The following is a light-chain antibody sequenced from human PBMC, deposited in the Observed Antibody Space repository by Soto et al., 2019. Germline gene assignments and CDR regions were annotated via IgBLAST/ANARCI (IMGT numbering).Light chain of an antibody. CDR2: EIS. J-gene: IGLJ1*01. CDR1: SSDVSGYNF. Sequence: QSVLTQPASVSGSPGQSITISCTGTSSDVSGYNFVSWYQHHPGKAPKVIIYEISNRPSGVSNRFSGSKSGNTASLTISGLQAEDQADYSCSSYTSSRTLYVFGTGTKLTVL. V-gene: IGLV2-14*01. CDR3: SSYTSSRTLYV.